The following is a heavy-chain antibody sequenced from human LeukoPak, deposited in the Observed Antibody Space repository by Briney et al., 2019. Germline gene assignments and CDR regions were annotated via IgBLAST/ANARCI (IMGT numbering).Heavy chain of an antibody. D-gene: IGHD3-10*01. CDR1: GFTFSSYT. Sequence: GGSLRLSCAASGFTFSSYTMNWVRQAPGKGLEWASSISSSSSYIFDADSVKGRFTISRDNAKNSLYLQVNSLRAEDTAVYYCVRGRNDYGSGSYYQIYPFDYWGQGTLVTVSS. V-gene: IGHV3-21*01. CDR2: ISSSSSYI. CDR3: VRGRNDYGSGSYYQIYPFDY. J-gene: IGHJ4*02.